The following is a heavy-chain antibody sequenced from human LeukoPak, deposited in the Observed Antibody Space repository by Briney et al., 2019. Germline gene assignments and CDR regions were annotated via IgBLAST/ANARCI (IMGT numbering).Heavy chain of an antibody. CDR3: ARGRGSSSWYRLKNNWFDP. V-gene: IGHV4-4*07. D-gene: IGHD6-13*01. J-gene: IGHJ5*02. CDR1: GGSISSHY. Sequence: PSETLSLTCSVSGGSISSHYWSWIRQPAGKGLEWIGRVHVTRGTNYNPSLKSRVTMSVDTSKSQFSLKLSSVTAADTAVYYCARGRGSSSWYRLKNNWFDPWGQGTLVTVSS. CDR2: VHVTRGT.